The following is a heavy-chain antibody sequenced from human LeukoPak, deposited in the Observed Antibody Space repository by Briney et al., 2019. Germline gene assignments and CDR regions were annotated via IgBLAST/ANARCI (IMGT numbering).Heavy chain of an antibody. J-gene: IGHJ4*02. CDR2: MNPNSGNT. D-gene: IGHD6-6*01. CDR3: ARDRSIAAPQSLDY. V-gene: IGHV1-8*03. CDR1: GYTFTSYD. Sequence: GASVKVSCKASGYTFTSYDINWVRQATGQGLEWMGWMNPNSGNTGYAQKFQGRVTITRNTSISTAYMELSSLRSEDTAVYYCARDRSIAAPQSLDYWGQGTLVTVSS.